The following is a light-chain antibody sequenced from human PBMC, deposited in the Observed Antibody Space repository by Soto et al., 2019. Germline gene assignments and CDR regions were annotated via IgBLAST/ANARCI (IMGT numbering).Light chain of an antibody. CDR3: CSYAGSYTFARNV. J-gene: IGLJ1*01. CDR2: YVS. V-gene: IGLV2-11*01. CDR1: SSDVAIYDY. Sequence: QSALTQPRSVSGSPGQTVTLSCTGSSSDVAIYDYVSWYQQHPGKAPKLMIYYVSERPSGVPDRFSGSKSGNTASLTISGLQAEDEADYYCCSYAGSYTFARNVFGTGTKLTVL.